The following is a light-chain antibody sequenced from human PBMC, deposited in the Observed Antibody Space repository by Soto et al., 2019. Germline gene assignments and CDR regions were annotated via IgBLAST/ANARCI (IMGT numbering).Light chain of an antibody. Sequence: DIVLTQSPDSLSVSLGERATIDCKSSRSLLYSSNHKNYLAWYQHKPGQPPRLLINWASARESGVPDRFSGAGSGTDFTLTISSLQAEDVAVYFCKQYYGTPLTFGGGTKVEIK. CDR1: RSLLYSSNHKNY. CDR2: WAS. V-gene: IGKV4-1*01. J-gene: IGKJ4*01. CDR3: KQYYGTPLT.